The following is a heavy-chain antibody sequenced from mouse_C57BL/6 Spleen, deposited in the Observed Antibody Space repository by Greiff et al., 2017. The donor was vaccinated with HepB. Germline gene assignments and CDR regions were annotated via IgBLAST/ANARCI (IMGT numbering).Heavy chain of an antibody. D-gene: IGHD3-1*01. CDR3: TRASSGTSMSGAQGEFDV. CDR2: IRNKANNHAT. CDR1: GFTFSDAW. V-gene: IGHV6-6*01. J-gene: IGHJ1*03. Sequence: EVMLVESGGGLVQPGGSMKLSCAASGFTFSDAWMDWVRQSPEKGLEWVAEIRNKANNHATYYAESVKGRFTISRDDSKISVYLQMNSLRAEDTGIYYCTRASSGTSMSGAQGEFDVWGTGTTVTVSS.